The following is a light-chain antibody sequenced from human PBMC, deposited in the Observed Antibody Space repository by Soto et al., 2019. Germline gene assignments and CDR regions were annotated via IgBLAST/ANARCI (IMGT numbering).Light chain of an antibody. CDR1: QSISSW. V-gene: IGKV1-5*03. J-gene: IGKJ2*01. CDR3: QHHGT. CDR2: KAS. Sequence: DLQMTQSPSTLSASVGDRVTITCRASQSISSWLAWYQQKPGKAPKLLIYKASSLESGVPSRFSGSGSGTEFTLTISSLQPDDFATYYCQHHGTFGQGTKLEIK.